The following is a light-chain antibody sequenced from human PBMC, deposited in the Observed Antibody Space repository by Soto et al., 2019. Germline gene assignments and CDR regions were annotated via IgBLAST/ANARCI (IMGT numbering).Light chain of an antibody. CDR3: QQRSNWPRT. CDR1: QSVSIS. CDR2: DAS. V-gene: IGKV3-11*01. Sequence: EIVMTQSPATLSVSTGEGATLSCRASQSVSISLAWYQHKPGQAPRLLIYDASNRATGIPARFSGSGSGTDFTLTISSLEPEDFAVYYCQQRSNWPRTFGQGTKVDNK. J-gene: IGKJ1*01.